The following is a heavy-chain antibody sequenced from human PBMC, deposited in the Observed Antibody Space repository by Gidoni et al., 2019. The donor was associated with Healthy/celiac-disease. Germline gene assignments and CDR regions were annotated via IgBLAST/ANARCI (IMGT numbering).Heavy chain of an antibody. J-gene: IGHJ3*02. CDR1: GGSISSYY. D-gene: IGHD3-22*01. V-gene: IGHV4-4*07. CDR2: IYTSGST. CDR3: ARGGSSGRYDAFDI. Sequence: QVQLQESGPGLVKPSETLSLTCTVSGGSISSYYWSWIRQPAGKGLEWIGRIYTSGSTNYNPSLKSRVTMSVDTSKNQFSLKLSSVTAADTAVYYCARGGSSGRYDAFDIWGQGTMVTVSS.